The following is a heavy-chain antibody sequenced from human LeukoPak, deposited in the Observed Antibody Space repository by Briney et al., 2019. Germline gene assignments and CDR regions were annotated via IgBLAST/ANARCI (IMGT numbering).Heavy chain of an antibody. CDR3: ARESGGDWGYFDD. Sequence: QPGGSPRLSCVASGFTFSNKAMSWVRQAPGMGLEWVTSTTQSGESSGYADSVKGRFTISRDNSKNTLFLQMDSLRVEDTAIYYCARESGGDWGYFDDWGQGTLVTVSS. CDR2: TTQSGESS. D-gene: IGHD2-21*02. CDR1: GFTFSNKA. V-gene: IGHV3-23*01. J-gene: IGHJ4*02.